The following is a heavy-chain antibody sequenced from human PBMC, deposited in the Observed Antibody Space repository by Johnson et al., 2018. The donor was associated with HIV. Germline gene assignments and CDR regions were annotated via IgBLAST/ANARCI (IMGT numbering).Heavy chain of an antibody. CDR3: ARAGSSSDDAFDI. CDR2: VSDGAGNT. J-gene: IGHJ3*02. CDR1: GFTFSSYA. Sequence: EKLVESGGGLVQPGRSLKLSCAASGFTFSSYALTWVRQAPGKGLEWVSTVSDGAGNTYYADSVKGRFTISRDNSKNTLYLQMNSLRAEDTAVYYCARAGSSSDDAFDIWGQGTMVTVSS. V-gene: IGHV3-23*04. D-gene: IGHD6-6*01.